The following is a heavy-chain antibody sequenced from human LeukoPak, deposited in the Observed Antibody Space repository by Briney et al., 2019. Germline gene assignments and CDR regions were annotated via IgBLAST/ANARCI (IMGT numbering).Heavy chain of an antibody. CDR2: IKQDGSEK. D-gene: IGHD6-13*01. CDR1: GFTFSSYE. Sequence: GGSLRLSCAASGFTFSSYEMNWVRQAPGKGLEWVANIKQDGSEKYYVDSVKGRFTISRDNAKNSLYLQMNSLRAEDTAVYYCARDEAAARWGQGTLVTVSS. CDR3: ARDEAAAR. J-gene: IGHJ4*02. V-gene: IGHV3-7*01.